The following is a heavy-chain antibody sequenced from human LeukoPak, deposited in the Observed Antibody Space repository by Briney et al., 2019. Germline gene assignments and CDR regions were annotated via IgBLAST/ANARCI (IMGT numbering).Heavy chain of an antibody. Sequence: GGSLRLSCVAFGFTFSIYSMNWVRQAPGKGLEWVSYISKNSDDIYNADSVRGRFTISGDNAKNSLYLQKNSLRAEGTAVYNCARVRPGYYCDYWGQGILVTVSS. V-gene: IGHV3-21*05. J-gene: IGHJ4*02. CDR1: GFTFSIYS. CDR3: ARVRPGYYCDY. CDR2: ISKNSDDI.